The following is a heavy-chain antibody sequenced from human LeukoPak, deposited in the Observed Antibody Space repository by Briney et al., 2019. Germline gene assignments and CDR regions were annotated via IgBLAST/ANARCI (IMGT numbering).Heavy chain of an antibody. CDR3: ARRSSGSSSWYRYYYYMDV. J-gene: IGHJ6*03. D-gene: IGHD6-13*01. V-gene: IGHV3-66*04. CDR1: EFSVGSNY. CDR2: IYSGGST. Sequence: GGSLRLSCAASEFSVGSNYMTWVRQAPGKGLEWVSLIYSGGSTYYADSVKGRFTISRDNAKNSLYLQMNSLRAEDTAVYYCARRSSGSSSWYRYYYYMDVWGKGTTVTVSS.